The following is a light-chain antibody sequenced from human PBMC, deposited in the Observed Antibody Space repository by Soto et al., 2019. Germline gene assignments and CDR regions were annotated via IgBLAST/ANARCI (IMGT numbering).Light chain of an antibody. CDR1: RSDIGSNS. Sequence: QSALTQPPSASGTPGQTVIISCSGSRSDIGSNSVNWYQHLPGTAPKLLIYNNNQRPSGVPDRFSGSKSGTSAPLAISGLQSEDEADYYCAAWDDSLTGPVFGTGTKVTVL. V-gene: IGLV1-44*01. CDR3: AAWDDSLTGPV. CDR2: NNN. J-gene: IGLJ1*01.